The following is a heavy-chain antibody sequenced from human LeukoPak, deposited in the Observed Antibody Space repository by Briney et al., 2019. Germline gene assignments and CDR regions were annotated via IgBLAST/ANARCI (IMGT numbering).Heavy chain of an antibody. CDR2: IYYSGST. CDR1: GGSISSYY. D-gene: IGHD1-14*01. CDR3: AGRTPFGMDV. Sequence: SETLSLTCTVSGGSISSYYWSWIRQPPGKGLEWIGNIYYSGSTKYNPSLKSRVTISVDTSKNQFSLKLNSVTAADTAVYYCAGRTPFGMDVWGQGTTVTVSS. V-gene: IGHV4-59*01. J-gene: IGHJ6*02.